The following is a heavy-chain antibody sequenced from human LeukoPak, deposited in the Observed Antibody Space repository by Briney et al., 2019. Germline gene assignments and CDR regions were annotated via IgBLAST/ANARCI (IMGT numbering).Heavy chain of an antibody. D-gene: IGHD5-18*01. CDR1: GFTFSRYS. V-gene: IGHV3-21*01. CDR3: ARDAAYGYDRFDY. J-gene: IGHJ4*02. Sequence: GGSLRLSCAASGFTFSRYSMNWVRQAPGKGLEWVSCISSSSSYIYYANSVKGRFTISRDNAKNSLYLQMNSLRVEDTAVYYCARDAAYGYDRFDYWGQGTQVTVSS. CDR2: ISSSSSYI.